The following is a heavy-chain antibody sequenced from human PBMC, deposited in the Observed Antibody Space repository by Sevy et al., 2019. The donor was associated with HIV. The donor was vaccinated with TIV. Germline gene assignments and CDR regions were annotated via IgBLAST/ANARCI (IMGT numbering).Heavy chain of an antibody. J-gene: IGHJ4*02. Sequence: SETLSLTCTVSGGSISGYYWSWIRQPPGKGLEWIGYIYYSGSTNYNPSLKSRVTISVDTSKNQFSLKLSSVTAADTGVYYRARGGLPGNGIVEKGFDYWGQGNLVTVSS. CDR1: GGSISGYY. CDR2: IYYSGST. V-gene: IGHV4-59*01. CDR3: ARGGLPGNGIVEKGFDY. D-gene: IGHD1-26*01.